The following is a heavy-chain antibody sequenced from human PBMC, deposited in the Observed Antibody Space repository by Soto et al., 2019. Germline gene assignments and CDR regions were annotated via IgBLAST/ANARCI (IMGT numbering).Heavy chain of an antibody. CDR2: IYYSGST. V-gene: IGHV4-59*01. CDR1: GGSISSYY. CDR3: ARDIRYNWNLEARAYGMDV. D-gene: IGHD1-7*01. Sequence: PSETLSLTCTVSGGSISSYYWSWIRQPPGKGLEWIGYIYYSGSTNYNPSLKSRVTISVDTSKNQFSLKLSSVTAADTAVYYCARDIRYNWNLEARAYGMDVWGQGTTVTVSS. J-gene: IGHJ6*02.